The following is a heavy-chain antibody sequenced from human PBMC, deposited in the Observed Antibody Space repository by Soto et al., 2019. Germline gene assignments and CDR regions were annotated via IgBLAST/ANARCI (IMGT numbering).Heavy chain of an antibody. D-gene: IGHD3-3*02. CDR2: IIPMLGIA. Sequence: QVQLVQSGAEVKKPGSSVKVSCKTSGGTFSSYTITWVRQAPGQGLEWMGRIIPMLGIANYAQKFKGRVTITADKSSNTAYMELSSLRSEDTALYYCARGKPFMGDYWGQGTLVTVSS. V-gene: IGHV1-69*02. CDR1: GGTFSSYT. CDR3: ARGKPFMGDY. J-gene: IGHJ4*02.